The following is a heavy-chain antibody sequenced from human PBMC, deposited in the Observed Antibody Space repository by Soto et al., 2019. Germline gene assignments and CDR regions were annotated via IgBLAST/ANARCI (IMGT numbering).Heavy chain of an antibody. CDR2: MDPDSDKT. J-gene: IGHJ4*02. D-gene: IGHD1-26*01. CDR3: ARGQRGLLKIEY. Sequence: QVQLEQSGAEVKKPGASVKVSCKASGYTFNSYDVNWVRQATGQGLEWMGYMDPDSDKTGYAQKFQGRVTITTDTSISTAYMELTNLRSEDTAVYYCARGQRGLLKIEYWGQGTLVTVSS. V-gene: IGHV1-8*01. CDR1: GYTFNSYD.